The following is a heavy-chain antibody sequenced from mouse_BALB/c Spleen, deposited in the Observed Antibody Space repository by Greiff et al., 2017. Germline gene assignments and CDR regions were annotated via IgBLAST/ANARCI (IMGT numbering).Heavy chain of an antibody. CDR1: GDSITSGY. CDR3: ARGRGNYEGAMDY. V-gene: IGHV3-8*02. Sequence: VQLQQSGPSLVKPSQTLSLTCSVTGDSITSGYWNWIRKFPGNKLEYMGYISYSGSTYYNPSLKSRISITRDTSKNQYYLQLNSVTTEDTATYYCARGRGNYEGAMDYWGQGTSVTVSS. J-gene: IGHJ4*01. CDR2: ISYSGST. D-gene: IGHD2-1*01.